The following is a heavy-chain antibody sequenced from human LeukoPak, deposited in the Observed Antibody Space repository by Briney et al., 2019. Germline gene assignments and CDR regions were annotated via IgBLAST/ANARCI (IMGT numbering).Heavy chain of an antibody. Sequence: LTGGSLRHSCAASGFTFDDYVMHWVRQAPGKGLEWVSGISWNSGSIGYADSVKGRFIISRDNAKNSLYLQMSSLRAEDTALYYCEKDIGEQLASPTFDYWGQGTLVTVSS. CDR2: ISWNSGSI. J-gene: IGHJ4*02. CDR1: GFTFDDYV. CDR3: EKDIGEQLASPTFDY. D-gene: IGHD6-13*01. V-gene: IGHV3-9*01.